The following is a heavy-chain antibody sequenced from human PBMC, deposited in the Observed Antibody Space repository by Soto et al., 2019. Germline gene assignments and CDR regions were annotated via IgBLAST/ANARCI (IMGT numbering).Heavy chain of an antibody. Sequence: QVQLQESGPGLVRPSETLSLTCTVSGGSISNFNWSWIRQPPGKGLEWIGSVYYTGSTSYNPSLKRRVTFSADSSRGQFSLRLNSVTAADTAVYYCARTVLGPDLLADSFVDYYYYMDVWGQGTTVTVSS. J-gene: IGHJ6*03. CDR1: GGSISNFN. D-gene: IGHD3-9*01. V-gene: IGHV4-59*08. CDR3: ARTVLGPDLLADSFVDYYYYMDV. CDR2: VYYTGST.